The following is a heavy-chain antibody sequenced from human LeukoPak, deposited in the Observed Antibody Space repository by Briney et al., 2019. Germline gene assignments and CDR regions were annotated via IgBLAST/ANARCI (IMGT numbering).Heavy chain of an antibody. V-gene: IGHV3-11*01. D-gene: IGHD7-27*01. CDR1: GFTFSDQY. CDR2: IISCRLTI. J-gene: IGHJ4*02. Sequence: GGSLRLSCAASGFTFSDQYMSWVRQAPGKGLEGVSYIISCRLTIYYVDSLHPLFTISRDNAHNSLSLQMNSLRAEDTAVYYCARNTGDLVYWGQGTLVTVSS. CDR3: ARNTGDLVY.